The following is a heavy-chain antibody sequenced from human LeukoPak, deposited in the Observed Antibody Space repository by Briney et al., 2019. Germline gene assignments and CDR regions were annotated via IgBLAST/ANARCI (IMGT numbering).Heavy chain of an antibody. Sequence: SETLSLTCSVSGGSISSTTYYWDWVRQPPGKGLEWIGTVTYSGNTYYNPSFKSRLTISVDTSRNQFSLKLSSVTATDTAVYYCARHGDGANTFAYWGQGTLVTVSS. CDR2: VTYSGNT. J-gene: IGHJ4*01. CDR3: ARHGDGANTFAY. D-gene: IGHD4/OR15-4a*01. CDR1: GGSISSTTYY. V-gene: IGHV4-39*01.